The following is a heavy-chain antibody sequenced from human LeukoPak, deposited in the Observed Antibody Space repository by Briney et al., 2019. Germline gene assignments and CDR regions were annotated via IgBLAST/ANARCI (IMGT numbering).Heavy chain of an antibody. V-gene: IGHV3-30*03. Sequence: GGSLRLSCAAPGFTFSSYGMHWVRQAPGKGLEWVAVISYDGSNKYYADSVKGRFTISRDNSKNTLYLQMNILRAEDTAVYHCATYSSGNGREFQHWGQGTLVTVSS. CDR2: ISYDGSNK. J-gene: IGHJ1*01. CDR3: ATYSSGNGREFQH. D-gene: IGHD3-22*01. CDR1: GFTFSSYG.